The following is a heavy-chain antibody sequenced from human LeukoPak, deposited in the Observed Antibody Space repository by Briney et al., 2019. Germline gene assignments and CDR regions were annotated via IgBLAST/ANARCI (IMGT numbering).Heavy chain of an antibody. CDR1: GGSISSYF. J-gene: IGHJ5*02. CDR2: IYTSGST. CDR3: ARAVRWRVATIGWFDP. D-gene: IGHD5-12*01. V-gene: IGHV4-4*07. Sequence: SETLSLTCTVSGGSISSYFWTWIRQPAGKGLEWIGRIYTSGSTNYNPSLNSRVTMSVDTSKNQFSLKLSSVTAADTAVYYCARAVRWRVATIGWFDPWGQGTLVTVSS.